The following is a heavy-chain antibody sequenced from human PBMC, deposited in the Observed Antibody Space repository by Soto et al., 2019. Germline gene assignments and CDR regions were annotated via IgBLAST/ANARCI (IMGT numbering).Heavy chain of an antibody. CDR3: ARDPYHVLMVNAPNLYGMDV. CDR2: ISTYNGNT. Sequence: GASVKVSCKSSGDTFTTYDISWVRQAPGQGLEWMGRISTYNGNTNYPQSLQGRLTLTTDTSTTTAYMELRSLRSDDTAVYYCARDPYHVLMVNAPNLYGMDVWGQGTTVTVSS. J-gene: IGHJ6*02. V-gene: IGHV1-18*01. CDR1: GDTFTTYD. D-gene: IGHD2-8*01.